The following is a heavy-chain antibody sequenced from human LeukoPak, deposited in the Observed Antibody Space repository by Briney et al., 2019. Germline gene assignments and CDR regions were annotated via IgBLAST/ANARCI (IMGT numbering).Heavy chain of an antibody. CDR3: ARGLRHYFRYSSSWVHAFDI. Sequence: SETLSLTCTVSGGSISSGGYYWSWIRQHPGKGLEWIGYIYYSGSTYYNPSLKSRVTISVDTSKNQFSLKLSSVTAADTAVYYCARGLRHYFRYSSSWVHAFDIWGQGTMVTVSS. CDR1: GGSISSGGYY. V-gene: IGHV4-31*03. CDR2: IYYSGST. D-gene: IGHD6-13*01. J-gene: IGHJ3*02.